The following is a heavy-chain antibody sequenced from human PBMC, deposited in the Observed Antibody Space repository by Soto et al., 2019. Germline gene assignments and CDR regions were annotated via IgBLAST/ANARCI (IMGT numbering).Heavy chain of an antibody. Sequence: SETLSLTCTVSGGSISSGGYYWSWIRQHPGKGLEWIGYIYYSGSTYYNPSLKSRLTISVDTSKNQFSLKLSSVTAADTAVYYCARQGYGDYVLDYWGQGTLVTVSS. CDR1: GGSISSGGYY. V-gene: IGHV4-31*03. D-gene: IGHD4-17*01. J-gene: IGHJ4*02. CDR2: IYYSGST. CDR3: ARQGYGDYVLDY.